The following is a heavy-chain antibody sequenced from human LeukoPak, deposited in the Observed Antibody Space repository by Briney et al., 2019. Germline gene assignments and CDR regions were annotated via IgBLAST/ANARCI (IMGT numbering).Heavy chain of an antibody. D-gene: IGHD3-22*01. CDR2: TYYRSKWYN. J-gene: IGHJ4*02. CDR3: AREGDYYDSSGYYRSLDY. CDR1: GDSVPSNSAA. Sequence: SQTLSLTCAISGDSVPSNSAAWNWIRQSPSRGLEWLGRTYYRSKWYNDYAVSVKSRITINPDTSKNQFSLQLNSVTPEDTAVYYCAREGDYYDSSGYYRSLDYWGQGTLVTVSS. V-gene: IGHV6-1*01.